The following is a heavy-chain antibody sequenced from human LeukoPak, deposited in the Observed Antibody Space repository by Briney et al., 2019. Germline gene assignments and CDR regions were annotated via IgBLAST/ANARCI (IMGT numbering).Heavy chain of an antibody. CDR3: ARDTFQPGLIDS. J-gene: IGHJ4*02. CDR2: INDDSSDI. V-gene: IGHV3-21*05. CDR1: GFTFSPYA. Sequence: PGGSLRLSCAASGFTFSPYAMNWVRQAPGKGLEWVSYINDDSSDIHYAGSVRGRFTISRDDARKTLYLQLSSLRVEDTAVYYCARDTFQPGLIDSWGQGTLVTVSS. D-gene: IGHD2-2*01.